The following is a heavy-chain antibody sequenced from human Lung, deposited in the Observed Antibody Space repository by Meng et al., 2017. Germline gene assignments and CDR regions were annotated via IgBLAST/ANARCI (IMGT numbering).Heavy chain of an antibody. D-gene: IGHD3-22*01. CDR2: IYYSGST. CDR3: VGTIGYYYAMAY. Sequence: QVQLQESGTGLVKPSQTLSLTCTVSGGSISSGGYYWSWIRQYPGKGLEWIGYIYYSGSTYYNPSLRTRVTISRETSKNQFSLKLSSVTAADTAVYYCVGTIGYYYAMAYWGQGTLVTVSS. V-gene: IGHV4-31*03. CDR1: GGSISSGGYY. J-gene: IGHJ4*02.